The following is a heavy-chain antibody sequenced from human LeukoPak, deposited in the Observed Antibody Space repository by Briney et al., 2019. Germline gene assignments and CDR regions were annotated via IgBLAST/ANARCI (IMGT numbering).Heavy chain of an antibody. CDR2: IYTSGST. V-gene: IGHV4-4*07. CDR3: AREGMITFGGVKVFDY. J-gene: IGHJ4*02. D-gene: IGHD3-16*01. CDR1: GGSISSYY. Sequence: KPSETLSLTCSVSGGSISSYYWSWIRQPAGKGLEWIGRIYTSGSTNYNPSLKSRVTMSVDTSKNQFSLKLSSVTAADTAVYYCAREGMITFGGVKVFDYWGQGTLVTVSS.